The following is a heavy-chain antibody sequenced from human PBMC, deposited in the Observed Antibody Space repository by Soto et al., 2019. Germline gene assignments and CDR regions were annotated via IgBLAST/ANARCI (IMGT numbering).Heavy chain of an antibody. CDR2: IIPILGIA. CDR3: AGRAMVRGVIVSWFAP. CDR1: GGTFSSYT. J-gene: IGHJ5*02. D-gene: IGHD3-10*01. Sequence: QVQLVQSGAEVKKPGSSVKVSCKASGGTFSSYTISWVRQAPGQGLEWMGRIIPILGIANYAQKFQGRVTITQDKSTSTAEMELSSLRSEDTAVHYCAGRAMVRGVIVSWFAPWGQGTLVTVSS. V-gene: IGHV1-69*02.